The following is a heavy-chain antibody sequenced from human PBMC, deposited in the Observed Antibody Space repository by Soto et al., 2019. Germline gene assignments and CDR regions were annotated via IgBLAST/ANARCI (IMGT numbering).Heavy chain of an antibody. CDR3: ARDIVPSPGMDV. V-gene: IGHV3-11*06. Sequence: GVSLRLSWAAAGFTFSDYYMSGIRQAPGEGLEWVSYISSSSSYTNYADSVKGRFTISRDNAKNSLYLQMNSLRAADTAVYYCARDIVPSPGMDVWGKGTTVTVSS. D-gene: IGHD3-16*02. J-gene: IGHJ6*04. CDR2: ISSSSSYT. CDR1: GFTFSDYY.